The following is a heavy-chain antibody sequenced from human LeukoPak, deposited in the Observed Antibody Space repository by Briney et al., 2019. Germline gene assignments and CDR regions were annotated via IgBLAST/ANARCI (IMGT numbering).Heavy chain of an antibody. CDR2: FSASVSEP. V-gene: IGHV3-23*01. CDR3: ATGGGGYDYRFAH. D-gene: IGHD5-12*01. CDR1: GITVNGYS. J-gene: IGHJ4*02. Sequence: AGSLRLSCAASGITVNGYSMNWVRQAPGKGLEWVSLFSASVSEPYYADSVKGRFTMSRDISKNTVHLQMSSLRADDTAVYYCATGGGGYDYRFAHWGQGTLVTVAS.